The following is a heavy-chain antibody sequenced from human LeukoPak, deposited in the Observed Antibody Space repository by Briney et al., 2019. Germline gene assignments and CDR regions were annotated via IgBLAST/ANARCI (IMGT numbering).Heavy chain of an antibody. Sequence: SQTLSLTCTVSGGSISNYYWSWIRQPPGKGLEWIGYIYYPGSTNYNPSLKSRVAISVDASKNQFSLKLSSVTAADTAVYHCARAPTWNYGMDVWGQGTTVTVSS. CDR3: ARAPTWNYGMDV. D-gene: IGHD2/OR15-2a*01. V-gene: IGHV4-59*01. CDR1: GGSISNYY. CDR2: IYYPGST. J-gene: IGHJ6*02.